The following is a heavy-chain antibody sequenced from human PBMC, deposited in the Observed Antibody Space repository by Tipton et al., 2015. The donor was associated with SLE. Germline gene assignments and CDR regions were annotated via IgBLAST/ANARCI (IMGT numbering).Heavy chain of an antibody. CDR3: ARVALFPSYMDV. V-gene: IGHV4-61*09. D-gene: IGHD3-3*01. Sequence: TLSLTCTVSGGSISSGSYYWSWIRQPAGKGLEWIGYIYTSGSTNYNPSLKRRVTISVDTSKNQFSLKLTSVTAADTAVYYCARVALFPSYMDVWGKGTTVTVSS. CDR2: IYTSGST. CDR1: GGSISSGSYY. J-gene: IGHJ6*03.